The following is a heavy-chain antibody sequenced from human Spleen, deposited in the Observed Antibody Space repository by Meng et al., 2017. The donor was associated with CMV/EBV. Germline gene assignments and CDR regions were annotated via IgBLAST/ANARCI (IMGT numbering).Heavy chain of an antibody. CDR3: ARHNKYGSGWTGYFDY. CDR2: IYYSGST. V-gene: IGHV4-39*01. Sequence: SISSSSYYWGWIRQPPGKGLEWIGSIYYSGSTYYNPSLKSRVTISVDTSKNQFSLKLSSVTAADTAVYYCARHNKYGSGWTGYFDYWGQGTLVTVSS. J-gene: IGHJ4*02. CDR1: SISSSSYY. D-gene: IGHD6-19*01.